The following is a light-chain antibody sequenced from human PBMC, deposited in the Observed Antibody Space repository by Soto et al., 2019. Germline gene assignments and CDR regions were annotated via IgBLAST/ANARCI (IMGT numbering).Light chain of an antibody. J-gene: IGKJ5*01. CDR2: GAF. V-gene: IGKV3-20*01. CDR3: QQYGSLPKT. CDR1: QSVSNNY. Sequence: EIVWTQSPGTLSLSPGERSTLSCRASQSVSNNYLAWYQQKSGQAPGLLIYGAFSRANGIPVRFSGSASGTDFTLIISRLEPEDVAVYYCQQYGSLPKTFGQGTRLEIK.